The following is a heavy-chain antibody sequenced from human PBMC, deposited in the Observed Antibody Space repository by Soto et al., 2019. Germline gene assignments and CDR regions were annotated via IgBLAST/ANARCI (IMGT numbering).Heavy chain of an antibody. CDR1: GGSISGGTYS. CDR2: IFPSGST. V-gene: IGHV4-30-2*01. Sequence: QLQLQESGSGLVKPSQTLSLTCAVPGGSISGGTYSWSWIRQPPGKGLEWIGYIFPSGSTYYNPSLKSRVTMSLDRSKNQVSLKLSSVTAADPAVYFCAHSHAGNAFDIWGQGTMVTVSS. J-gene: IGHJ3*02. CDR3: AHSHAGNAFDI. D-gene: IGHD6-13*01.